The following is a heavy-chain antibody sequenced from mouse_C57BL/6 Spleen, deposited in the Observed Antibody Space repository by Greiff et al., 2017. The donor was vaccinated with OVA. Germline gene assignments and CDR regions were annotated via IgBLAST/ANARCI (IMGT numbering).Heavy chain of an antibody. J-gene: IGHJ3*01. CDR3: ARDEGYYGSKEAWFAY. D-gene: IGHD1-1*01. Sequence: EVMLVESEGGLVQPGSSMKLSCTASGFTFSDYYMAWVRQVPEKGLEWVANINYDGSSTYYLDSLKSRFIISRDNAKNILYLQMSSLKTEDTATYYCARDEGYYGSKEAWFAYWGQGTLVTVSA. V-gene: IGHV5-16*01. CDR2: INYDGSST. CDR1: GFTFSDYY.